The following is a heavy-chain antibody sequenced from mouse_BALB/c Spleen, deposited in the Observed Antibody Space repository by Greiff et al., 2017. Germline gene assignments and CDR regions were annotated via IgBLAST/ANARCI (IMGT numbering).Heavy chain of an antibody. V-gene: IGHV1S81*02. J-gene: IGHJ3*01. D-gene: IGHD2-10*01. CDR2: INPSNGRT. Sequence: QVQLQQSGAELVRSGASVKLSCTASGFNIKDYYMHWVKQRPGQGLEWIGEINPSNGRTNYNEKFKSKATLTVDKSSSTAYMQLSSLTSEDSAVYYCARPLQAWFAYWGQGTLVTVSA. CDR1: GFNIKDYY. CDR3: ARPLQAWFAY.